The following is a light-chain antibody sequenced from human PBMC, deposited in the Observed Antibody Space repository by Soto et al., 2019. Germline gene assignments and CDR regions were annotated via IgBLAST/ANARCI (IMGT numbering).Light chain of an antibody. Sequence: QSVLTQPPPVSGAPGQRVTISCTGSSSNFGAGYDVHWYQQLPGTAPKLLIYGNSNRPSGVPDRFSGSKSGTSASLAITGLQAEDEADYYCQSYDSSLSGYVFGTGTKVTVL. CDR2: GNS. CDR1: SSNFGAGYD. CDR3: QSYDSSLSGYV. V-gene: IGLV1-40*01. J-gene: IGLJ1*01.